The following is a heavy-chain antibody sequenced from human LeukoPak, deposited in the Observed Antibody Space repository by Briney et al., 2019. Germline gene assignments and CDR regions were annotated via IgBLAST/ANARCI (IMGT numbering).Heavy chain of an antibody. CDR3: ARDSDPHGSGIPLD. V-gene: IGHV1-2*02. CDR1: GYTFSGYY. D-gene: IGHD3-10*01. CDR2: INPNSGGT. J-gene: IGHJ4*02. Sequence: ASVKSSSKASGYTFSGYYMHWGRQAPEQGFGWMGWINPNSGGTNYAQKFQGRVTMTRDTSISTAYMELSRLRSDDTAVYYCARDSDPHGSGIPLDWGQGTLVTVSS.